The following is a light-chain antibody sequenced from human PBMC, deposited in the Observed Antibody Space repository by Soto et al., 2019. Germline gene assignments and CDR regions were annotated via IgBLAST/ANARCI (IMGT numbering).Light chain of an antibody. J-gene: IGLJ2*01. CDR1: NIGSKN. CDR3: QVWDSSTHVV. CDR2: RDY. Sequence: SYELTQPLSVSVALGQTARITCGGNNIGSKNVHCYQQKPGQAPVLVIYRDYNRPSGIPERFSGSNSVNTATLSISRAQAGDEADYYCQVWDSSTHVVFGGGTKLTVL. V-gene: IGLV3-9*01.